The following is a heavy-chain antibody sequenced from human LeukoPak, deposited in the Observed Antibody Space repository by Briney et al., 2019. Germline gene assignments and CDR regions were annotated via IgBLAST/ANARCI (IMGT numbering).Heavy chain of an antibody. CDR1: GGSISSYY. Sequence: SETLSLTCTVSGGSISSYYWSWIRQPPGEGLEWIGYIYYSGSTNYNPSLKSRVTISVDTSKNQFSLKLSSVTAADTAVYYCARAPDYGGKTYFQHWGQGTLVTVSS. V-gene: IGHV4-59*01. CDR2: IYYSGST. J-gene: IGHJ1*01. D-gene: IGHD4-23*01. CDR3: ARAPDYGGKTYFQH.